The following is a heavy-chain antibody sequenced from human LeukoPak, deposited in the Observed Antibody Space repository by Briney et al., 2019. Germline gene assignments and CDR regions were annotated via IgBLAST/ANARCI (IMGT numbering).Heavy chain of an antibody. Sequence: SGTLSLTCAVSGGSISSSTWWSWVRQPPGKGLEWIGEIYHSGSTNYNPSLKSRVTISADQPKNQFSLKLSSVTAADTAVYYCARARIDWLLVFDYWGQGTLVTVAS. CDR3: ARARIDWLLVFDY. CDR1: GGSISSSTW. D-gene: IGHD3-9*01. CDR2: IYHSGST. J-gene: IGHJ4*02. V-gene: IGHV4-4*02.